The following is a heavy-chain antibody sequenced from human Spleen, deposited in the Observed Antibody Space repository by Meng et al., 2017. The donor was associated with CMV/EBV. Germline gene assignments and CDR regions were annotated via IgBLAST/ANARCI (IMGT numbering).Heavy chain of an antibody. CDR1: GGSIRITHW. J-gene: IGHJ3*02. CDR2: IYHSGYT. CDR3: ARVGSTGNAFDI. Sequence: SQTLSLTCGVSGGSIRITHWWSWVRQPPGKGLEWIGEIYHSGYTNYNPSLKSRVTLSIDNSKKQFSLKLSSVTAADTAVYYCARVGSTGNAFDIWGQGTMVTVSS. V-gene: IGHV4-4*02. D-gene: IGHD1-14*01.